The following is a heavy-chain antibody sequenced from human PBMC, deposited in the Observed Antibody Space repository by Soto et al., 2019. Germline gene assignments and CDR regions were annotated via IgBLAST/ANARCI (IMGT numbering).Heavy chain of an antibody. CDR2: IWPADSDT. CDR1: GYSFTNYW. Sequence: GESLKISCKGSGYSFTNYWIGWVRQMHGKGLEWMGMIWPADSDTRYSPSFRDQVTISADKSISTTYLQWSSLKASDTAMYYCARGLGYCSSSSSCYILHYWGQGTLVTVSS. CDR3: ARGLGYCSSSSSCYILHY. J-gene: IGHJ4*02. V-gene: IGHV5-51*01. D-gene: IGHD2-2*01.